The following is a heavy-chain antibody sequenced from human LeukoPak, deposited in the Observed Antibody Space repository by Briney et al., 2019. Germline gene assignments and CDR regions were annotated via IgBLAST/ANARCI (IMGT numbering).Heavy chain of an antibody. J-gene: IGHJ3*02. CDR3: ARDAYYYDSSGSRHAFDI. V-gene: IGHV4-59*01. CDR2: IYYSGST. Sequence: SETLSLTCTVSGGSISSYYWSWIRQPPGKGLEWIGYIYYSGSTNYNPSLKSRVTISVDTSKNRFSLKLSSVTAADTAVYYCARDAYYYDSSGSRHAFDIWGQGTMVTVSS. CDR1: GGSISSYY. D-gene: IGHD3-22*01.